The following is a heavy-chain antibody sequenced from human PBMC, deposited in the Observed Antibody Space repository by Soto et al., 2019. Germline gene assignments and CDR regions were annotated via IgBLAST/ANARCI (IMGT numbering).Heavy chain of an antibody. CDR3: ARSFGYYYDSSGYYFTDY. V-gene: IGHV4-31*03. Sequence: SETLSLTCTVSGGSISSGGYYWSWIRQHPGKGLEWIGYIYYSGSTYYNPSLKSRVTISVDTSKNQFSLKLSSVAAADTAVYYCARSFGYYYDSSGYYFTDYWGQGTLVTVSS. CDR2: IYYSGST. J-gene: IGHJ4*02. D-gene: IGHD3-22*01. CDR1: GGSISSGGYY.